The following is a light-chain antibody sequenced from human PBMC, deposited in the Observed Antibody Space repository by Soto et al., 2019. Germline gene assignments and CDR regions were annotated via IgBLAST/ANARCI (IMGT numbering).Light chain of an antibody. V-gene: IGLV2-14*01. J-gene: IGLJ2*01. Sequence: QSALTQPASVSGSPGQSITISCTGTSSDVGGYNYVSWYQQHPGKPPKLMIYEVSNRPSGVSNRFSGSKSGNTASLTISGLQDEDEADYYCSSYTSSSTVVFGGGTKLTVL. CDR2: EVS. CDR1: SSDVGGYNY. CDR3: SSYTSSSTVV.